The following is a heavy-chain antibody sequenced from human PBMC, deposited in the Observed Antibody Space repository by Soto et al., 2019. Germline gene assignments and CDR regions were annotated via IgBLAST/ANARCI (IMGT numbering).Heavy chain of an antibody. Sequence: ASVKVSCKASGDTFSTYAINWVRQAPGQGLEWMGGIIPIFGTPNYAQKFQGRVTITADESTSTAYLELTSLRSEDTAVYYCARGRDSRGYQTMFRFDPWRQRTVVTVSS. CDR1: GDTFSTYA. CDR2: IIPIFGTP. J-gene: IGHJ5*02. D-gene: IGHD3-22*01. V-gene: IGHV1-69*13. CDR3: ARGRDSRGYQTMFRFDP.